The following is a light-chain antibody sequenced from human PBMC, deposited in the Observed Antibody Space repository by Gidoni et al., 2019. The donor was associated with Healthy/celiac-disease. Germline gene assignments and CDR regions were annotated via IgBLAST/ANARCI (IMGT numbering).Light chain of an antibody. Sequence: DIQMTQSPPFLSASVGDRVTITCRASQSISSYLNWYQQKPWKAPKLLIYAASSLQSGVPSRFSGSGSGTDFTLTISSLQPEDFATYYCQQSYSTPLTFGGGTKVEIK. CDR1: QSISSY. CDR3: QQSYSTPLT. J-gene: IGKJ4*01. V-gene: IGKV1-39*01. CDR2: AAS.